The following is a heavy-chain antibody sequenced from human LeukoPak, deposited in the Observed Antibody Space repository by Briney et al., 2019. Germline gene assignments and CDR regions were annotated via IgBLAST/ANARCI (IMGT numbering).Heavy chain of an antibody. D-gene: IGHD1-26*01. J-gene: IGHJ3*02. V-gene: IGHV1-18*01. CDR2: ISAYNGNT. Sequence: ASVKVSCKASGYTFTSYGISWVRQAPGQGLEWMGWISAYNGNTNYAQKLQGRVTMTTDTSTSTAYMELRSLRSDDTAVYYCARGLSWELPSIVAFDIWGQGTMVTVSS. CDR3: ARGLSWELPSIVAFDI. CDR1: GYTFTSYG.